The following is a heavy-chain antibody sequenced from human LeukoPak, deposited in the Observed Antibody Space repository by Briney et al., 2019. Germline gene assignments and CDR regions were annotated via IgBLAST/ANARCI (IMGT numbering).Heavy chain of an antibody. CDR3: ARGVTMIVVAPPDAFDI. Sequence: ASVKVSCKASGYTFTGYYMHWVRQAPGQGLEWMGWINPNSGGTNYAQKFQGRVTMTRDTSISTAYMELSRLRSDDTAVYYCARGVTMIVVAPPDAFDIWGQGTTVTVSS. J-gene: IGHJ3*02. CDR2: INPNSGGT. V-gene: IGHV1-2*02. CDR1: GYTFTGYY. D-gene: IGHD3-22*01.